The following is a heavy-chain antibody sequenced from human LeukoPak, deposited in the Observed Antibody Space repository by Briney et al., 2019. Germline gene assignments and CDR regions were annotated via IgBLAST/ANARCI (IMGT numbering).Heavy chain of an antibody. D-gene: IGHD6-13*01. CDR1: GGSISSYY. V-gene: IGHV4-59*01. CDR3: ARVSSSWYWFDP. J-gene: IGHJ5*02. CDR2: IYYSGST. Sequence: SETLSLTCTVSGGSISSYYWSWIRQPPGTGLEWIGYIYYSGSTNYNPSLKSRVTISVDTSKNQFSLKLSSVTAADTAVYYCARVSSSWYWFDPWGQGTLVTVSS.